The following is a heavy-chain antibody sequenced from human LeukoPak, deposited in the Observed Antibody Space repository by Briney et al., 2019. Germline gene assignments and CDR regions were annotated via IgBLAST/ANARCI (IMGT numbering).Heavy chain of an antibody. CDR3: ARLYYYDSSGYWIDY. CDR1: VDSMNSGDYY. V-gene: IGHV4-30-4*01. CDR2: IYYSGST. Sequence: PSETLSLTCTVSVDSMNSGDYYWSWIRQPPGKGLEWIGYIYYSGSTYYNPSLKSRVTISVDTSKNQFSLKLSSVTAADTAVYYCARLYYYDSSGYWIDYWGQGTLVTVSS. D-gene: IGHD3-22*01. J-gene: IGHJ4*02.